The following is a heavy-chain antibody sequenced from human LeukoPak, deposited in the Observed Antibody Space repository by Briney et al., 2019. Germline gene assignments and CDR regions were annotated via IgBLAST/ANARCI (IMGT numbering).Heavy chain of an antibody. CDR2: IYPGDSDT. J-gene: IGHJ4*02. CDR1: GYSFTNYW. V-gene: IGHV5-51*01. CDR3: ERRDKYSSSWNFDY. Sequence: GESLKISCKGSGYSFTNYWIGWVRQMPGKGLEWIGIIYPGDSDTRYSPSFQGQVTISADKSISTAYLQWSSLKASDTAMYYCERRDKYSSSWNFDYWGQGTLVTVSS. D-gene: IGHD6-13*01.